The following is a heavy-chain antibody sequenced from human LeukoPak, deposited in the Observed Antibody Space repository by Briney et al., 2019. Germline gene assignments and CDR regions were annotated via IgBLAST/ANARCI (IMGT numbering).Heavy chain of an antibody. CDR3: ARDYGTEMGFDY. CDR1: GFTFSSYE. J-gene: IGHJ4*02. V-gene: IGHV3-48*03. CDR2: ISSSGSTI. D-gene: IGHD1-26*01. Sequence: GGSLRLSCAASGFTFSSYEMNWVRQAPGKGLEWVSYISSSGSTIYYADSVKARFNIPRDNAKNSLYLQMNSLRAEDTAVYYCARDYGTEMGFDYWGQGTLVTVSS.